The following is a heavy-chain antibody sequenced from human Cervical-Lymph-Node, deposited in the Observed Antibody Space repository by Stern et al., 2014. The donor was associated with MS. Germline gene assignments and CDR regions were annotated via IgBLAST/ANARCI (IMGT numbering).Heavy chain of an antibody. CDR3: ARGLLGSVNAFDI. V-gene: IGHV1-18*01. Sequence: QVQLAESGAEVKKPGASVKVSCKASGYTFTSYGISWVRLAPGQGLEWLGWIISYKGNTNYAQKLQGIVTMSTDSSTITVYMELRSLRSDDTSVYYCARGLLGSVNAFDIWGQGTMVTVSS. D-gene: IGHD2-15*01. CDR1: GYTFTSYG. CDR2: IISYKGNT. J-gene: IGHJ3*02.